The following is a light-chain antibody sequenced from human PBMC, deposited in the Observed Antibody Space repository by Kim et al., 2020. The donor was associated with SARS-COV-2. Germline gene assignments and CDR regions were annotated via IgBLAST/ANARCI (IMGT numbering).Light chain of an antibody. CDR1: SGHTSVA. V-gene: IGLV4-69*01. CDR2: LNSDGRH. J-gene: IGLJ3*02. CDR3: QTWGTGIRV. Sequence: APVKLTCTLSSGHTSVAIEWHQQQPGKGPRYLMKLNSDGRHGKGDGIPARLSGSISGAERYLTISRLQSEDEADYYCQTWGTGIRVFGGGTQLTVL.